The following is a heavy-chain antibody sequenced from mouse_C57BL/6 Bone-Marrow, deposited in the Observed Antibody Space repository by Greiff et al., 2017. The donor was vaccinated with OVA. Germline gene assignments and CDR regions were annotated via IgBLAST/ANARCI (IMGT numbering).Heavy chain of an antibody. D-gene: IGHD2-3*01. CDR3: TRGGWLPCAY. CDR1: GYTFTDYE. Sequence: VKLQESGAELVRPGASVTLSCKASGYTFTDYEMHWVKQTPVHGLEWIGAIDPETGGTAYNQKFKGKAILTADKSSSTAYMELRSLTSEDSAVYYCTRGGWLPCAYWGQGTLVTVSA. V-gene: IGHV1-15*01. CDR2: IDPETGGT. J-gene: IGHJ3*01.